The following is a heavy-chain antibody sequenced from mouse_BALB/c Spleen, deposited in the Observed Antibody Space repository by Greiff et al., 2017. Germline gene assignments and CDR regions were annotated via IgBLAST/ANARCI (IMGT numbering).Heavy chain of an antibody. CDR2: ISSGSSTI. CDR3: ARWDMIASWFAY. J-gene: IGHJ3*01. V-gene: IGHV5-17*02. D-gene: IGHD2-3*01. CDR1: GFTFSSFG. Sequence: EVMLVESGGGLVQPGGSRKLSCAASGFTFSSFGMHWVRQAPEKGLEWVAYISSGSSTIYYADTVKGRFTISRDNPKNTLFLQMTSLRSEDTAMYYCARWDMIASWFAYWGQGTLVTVSA.